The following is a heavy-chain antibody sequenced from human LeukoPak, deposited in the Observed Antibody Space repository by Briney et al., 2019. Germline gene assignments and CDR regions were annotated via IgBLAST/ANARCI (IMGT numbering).Heavy chain of an antibody. CDR2: INHSGST. Sequence: SETLSLTCAVYGGSFSGYYWSWIRQPPGKGLEWIGEINHSGSTNYNPSLKSRVTISVDTSKNQFSLKLSSVTAADTAVYYCARRITMVRGVIVMGYYYYMDVWGKGTTVTISS. V-gene: IGHV4-34*01. CDR3: ARRITMVRGVIVMGYYYYMDV. D-gene: IGHD3-10*01. CDR1: GGSFSGYY. J-gene: IGHJ6*03.